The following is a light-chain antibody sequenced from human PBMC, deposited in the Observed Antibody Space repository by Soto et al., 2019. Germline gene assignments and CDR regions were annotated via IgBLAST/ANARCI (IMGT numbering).Light chain of an antibody. CDR2: GAS. CDR1: QSVGSF. Sequence: EKVMTQSPATLSMSPGERATLSCRASQSVGSFLAWYQQKPGQAPRLLIYGASTRATGIPARFSGSGSGTEITLTIISLQSEDFAVYYCQQYTNWPSWTFGQGTKVE. J-gene: IGKJ1*01. V-gene: IGKV3-15*01. CDR3: QQYTNWPSWT.